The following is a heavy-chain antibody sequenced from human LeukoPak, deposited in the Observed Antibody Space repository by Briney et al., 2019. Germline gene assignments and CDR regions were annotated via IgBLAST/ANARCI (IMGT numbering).Heavy chain of an antibody. CDR3: ATYSGTYSAFDI. D-gene: IGHD1-26*01. CDR1: GVSITNTNYY. J-gene: IGHJ3*02. Sequence: SETLSLTCTASGVSITNTNYYWAWVRQPPGKGLEWLGNIFYNGGPYFNPSLKSRVAISVDTSKNHFSLRLNSVTAADTAVYYCATYSGTYSAFDIWGLGTLVTVSS. V-gene: IGHV4-39*07. CDR2: IFYNGGP.